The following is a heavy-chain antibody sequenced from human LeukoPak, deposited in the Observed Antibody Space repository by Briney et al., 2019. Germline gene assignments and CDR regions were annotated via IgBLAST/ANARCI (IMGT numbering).Heavy chain of an antibody. CDR2: IYSGGST. CDR3: ARDFQYYYGSGIDY. Sequence: PGGSLRLSCAASGFTVSSNYMSWVRQAPGKGLEWVSVIYSGGSTYYADSVKGRFTISRDNSKNTLYLQMNSLRAEDTAVYYCARDFQYYYGSGIDYWGQGTLVTVSS. J-gene: IGHJ4*02. D-gene: IGHD3-10*01. V-gene: IGHV3-66*01. CDR1: GFTVSSNY.